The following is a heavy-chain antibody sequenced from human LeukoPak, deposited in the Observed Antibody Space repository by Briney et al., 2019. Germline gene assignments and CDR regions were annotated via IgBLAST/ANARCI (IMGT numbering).Heavy chain of an antibody. V-gene: IGHV3-53*01. CDR3: ARDAPAGDDAGS. Sequence: GRSLRLSCAASGFTVSSNYMSWVRQAPGKGLEWVSVIYSGGSTYYADSVEGRFTISRDNSKNTLYLQMNSLRAEDTAVYYCARDAPAGDDAGSWGQGTLVTVSS. D-gene: IGHD4-17*01. CDR2: IYSGGST. J-gene: IGHJ5*02. CDR1: GFTVSSNY.